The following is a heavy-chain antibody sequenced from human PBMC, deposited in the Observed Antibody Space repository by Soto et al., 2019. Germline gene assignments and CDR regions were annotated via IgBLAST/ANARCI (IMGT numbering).Heavy chain of an antibody. CDR3: ARRYSSGWYYYYYYGMDV. Sequence: SETLSLTCAVSGYSISSGYYWGWIRQPPGKGLEWIGSIYHSGSTYYNPSLKSRVTISVDTSKNQFSLKLSSVTAADTAVYYCARRYSSGWYYYYYYGMDVWGQGTTVTVSS. CDR2: IYHSGST. CDR1: GYSISSGYY. V-gene: IGHV4-38-2*01. D-gene: IGHD6-19*01. J-gene: IGHJ6*02.